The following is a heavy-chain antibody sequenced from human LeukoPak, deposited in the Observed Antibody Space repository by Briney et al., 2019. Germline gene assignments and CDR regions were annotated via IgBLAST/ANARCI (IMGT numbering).Heavy chain of an antibody. D-gene: IGHD5-12*01. V-gene: IGHV4-59*11. J-gene: IGHJ4*02. CDR3: ASSGYSGYDYYFDY. Sequence: SETLSLTCTVPGGSISSHYWSWIRQPPGKGLQWIGYISYSGSTNYNPSLKSRVTISVDTSKNQFSLNLSSVTAADTAVYYCASSGYSGYDYYFDYWGQGTLVTVSS. CDR1: GGSISSHY. CDR2: ISYSGST.